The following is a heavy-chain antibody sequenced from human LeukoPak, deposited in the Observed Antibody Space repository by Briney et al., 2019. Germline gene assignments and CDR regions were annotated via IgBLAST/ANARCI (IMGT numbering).Heavy chain of an antibody. CDR3: ARGRPGGNYYYMDG. Sequence: PGGSLRLTCAASGFIVNNNYMTWVRQAPGKGLEWVSVIYSGGTTYYADSVKGRFTISRDNSNNIVYFQMDNLRVEDTAVYYCARGRPGGNYYYMDGWGKGTTVTVSS. D-gene: IGHD3-10*01. CDR1: GFIVNNNY. J-gene: IGHJ6*03. CDR2: IYSGGTT. V-gene: IGHV3-53*01.